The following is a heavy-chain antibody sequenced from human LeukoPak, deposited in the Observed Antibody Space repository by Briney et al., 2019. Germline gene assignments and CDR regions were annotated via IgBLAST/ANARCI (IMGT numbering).Heavy chain of an antibody. D-gene: IGHD3-22*01. CDR3: ASAMIGVPDDAFDI. J-gene: IGHJ3*02. CDR2: IYYSGST. Sequence: TSETLSLTCTVSGGSVSSGSYYWSWIRQPPGKGLEWIGYIYYSGSTNYNPSLKSRVTISVDTSKNQFSLKLSSVTAADTAVYYCASAMIGVPDDAFDIWGQGTMVTVSS. CDR1: GGSVSSGSYY. V-gene: IGHV4-61*01.